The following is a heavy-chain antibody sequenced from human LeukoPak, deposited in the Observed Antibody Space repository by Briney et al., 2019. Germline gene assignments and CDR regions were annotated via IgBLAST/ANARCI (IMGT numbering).Heavy chain of an antibody. Sequence: SETLSLTCAVFGGSFSDFFWSWIRQPPGKGLEWIGEINHSGSTNYNPSLKSRVTISLDTSKNQFSLKLNSVTAADTAVYYCARSSGGGYCSSASCPMDVWGQGTTVTVSS. D-gene: IGHD2-2*01. CDR3: ARSSGGGYCSSASCPMDV. CDR2: INHSGST. CDR1: GGSFSDFF. V-gene: IGHV4-34*01. J-gene: IGHJ6*02.